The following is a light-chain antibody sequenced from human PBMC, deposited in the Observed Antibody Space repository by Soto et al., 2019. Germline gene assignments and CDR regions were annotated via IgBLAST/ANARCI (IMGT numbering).Light chain of an antibody. V-gene: IGKV3-15*01. J-gene: IGKJ1*01. CDR3: QQYNYWPWT. CDR2: GAS. CDR1: QSVSSN. Sequence: TQPPGTLSLYPKERATRSCRASQSVSSNLAWYQQKPGQAPRLLIYGASTRATGIPARFSGRGSGTEFTLTISCLQSEDFAVYFCQQYNYWPWTFGQGTKVDIK.